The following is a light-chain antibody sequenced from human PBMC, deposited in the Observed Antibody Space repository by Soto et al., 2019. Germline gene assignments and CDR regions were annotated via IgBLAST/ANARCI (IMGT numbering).Light chain of an antibody. CDR1: QDISNY. CDR3: QQYDNLPPFT. J-gene: IGKJ3*01. Sequence: DIQMTQSPSSLSASVGDRVTITCQASQDISNYLNWYQRKPGKAPKLLIYDASNLETGFPSRFSGSGSGTDFTFTISSLQPEDIATYYCQQYDNLPPFTFGPGTKVDIK. CDR2: DAS. V-gene: IGKV1-33*01.